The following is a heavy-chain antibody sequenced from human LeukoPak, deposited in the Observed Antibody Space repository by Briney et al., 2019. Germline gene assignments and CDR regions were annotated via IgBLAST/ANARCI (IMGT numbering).Heavy chain of an antibody. V-gene: IGHV3-23*01. Sequence: GGSLRLSCAASGFTFSSFEMNWVRQAPGKGLEWVSAISGSGGSTYYADSVKGRFTISRDNSKNTLYLQMNSLRAEDTAVYYCAKGPRKWELLRISDYWGQGTLVTVSS. D-gene: IGHD1-26*01. CDR2: ISGSGGST. CDR1: GFTFSSFE. J-gene: IGHJ4*02. CDR3: AKGPRKWELLRISDY.